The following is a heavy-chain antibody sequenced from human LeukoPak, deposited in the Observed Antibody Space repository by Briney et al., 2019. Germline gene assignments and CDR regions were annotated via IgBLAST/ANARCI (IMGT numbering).Heavy chain of an antibody. Sequence: SETLSLTCTVSGVSISSYYWSWIRQPPGKGLEWIGYIYDSGSTNYNPSLKSRVTISVDTSKSQISLKLSSVTAADTAVYYCAREIVVPAAMRGYYYYYGMDVWGQGTTVTVSS. CDR2: IYDSGST. J-gene: IGHJ6*02. V-gene: IGHV4-59*01. CDR1: GVSISSYY. D-gene: IGHD2-2*01. CDR3: AREIVVPAAMRGYYYYYGMDV.